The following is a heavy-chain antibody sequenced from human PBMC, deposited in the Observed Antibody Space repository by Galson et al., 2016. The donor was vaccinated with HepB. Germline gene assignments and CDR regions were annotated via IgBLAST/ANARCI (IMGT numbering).Heavy chain of an antibody. V-gene: IGHV4-39*01. CDR2: IYYSGST. CDR3: ARRVAVSGIYYFDY. D-gene: IGHD6-19*01. J-gene: IGHJ4*01. Sequence: SETLYLTCTVSGGFISSSSYYWGWIRQPPGKGLEWIGSIYYSGSTYYNPSLKSRVTISVDTSKNQFSLKLSSVTAADTAVYYCARRVAVSGIYYFDYWGRGTLVTVSS. CDR1: GGFISSSSYY.